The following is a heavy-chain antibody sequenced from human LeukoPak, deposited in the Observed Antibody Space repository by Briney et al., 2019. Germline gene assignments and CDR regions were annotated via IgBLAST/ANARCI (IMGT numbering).Heavy chain of an antibody. Sequence: PGGSLRLSCAASGFTFSHYWMHWVRQAPGKGLVWVSRIDTDGSSATYADSVNGRFTISRDNAKNTVYLQMNSLRVGDTGVYDCPSALTPVTPHFHYWGQGTLVTVSS. V-gene: IGHV3-74*01. CDR1: GFTFSHYW. D-gene: IGHD4-17*01. CDR3: PSALTPVTPHFHY. CDR2: IDTDGSSA. J-gene: IGHJ4*02.